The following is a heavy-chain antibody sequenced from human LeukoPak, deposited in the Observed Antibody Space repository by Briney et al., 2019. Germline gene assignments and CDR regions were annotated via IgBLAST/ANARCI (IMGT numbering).Heavy chain of an antibody. CDR1: GGSLSKRSFY. Sequence: PSETLSLTCTVSGGSLSKRSFYWGWIRQPPGKGPEWIGRIYYSGSTYYNPSLKSRVTISVDTSKNQFSLKLSSVTAADTAVYYCASSNDGYDSSGPLEFDPWGQGTLVTVSS. D-gene: IGHD3-22*01. J-gene: IGHJ5*02. CDR2: IYYSGST. CDR3: ASSNDGYDSSGPLEFDP. V-gene: IGHV4-39*07.